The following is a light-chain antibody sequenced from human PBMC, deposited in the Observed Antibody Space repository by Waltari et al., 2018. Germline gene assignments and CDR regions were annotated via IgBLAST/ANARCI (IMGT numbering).Light chain of an antibody. CDR2: EVT. CDR1: SDDVGCYNY. Sequence: QSALTQPPSASGSPGQSVTISCTATSDDVGCYNYVSWYQQHPGKAPKVMIFEVTKRPSGVPDRFSGSKSGYTAYLTVSGLQADDEADYYCGSYAGNNKLVFGGGTKLTVL. J-gene: IGLJ3*02. V-gene: IGLV2-8*01. CDR3: GSYAGNNKLV.